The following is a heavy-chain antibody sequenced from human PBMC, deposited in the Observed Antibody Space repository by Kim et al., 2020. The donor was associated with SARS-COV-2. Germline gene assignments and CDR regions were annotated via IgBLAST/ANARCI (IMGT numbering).Heavy chain of an antibody. Sequence: KTYQDSVQGRLTISRDNAKITLYLQMNSLRAEDTAVYYCARDLNYYMDLWGKGTTVTVSS. J-gene: IGHJ6*03. CDR2: K. CDR3: ARDLNYYMDL. V-gene: IGHV3-33*01.